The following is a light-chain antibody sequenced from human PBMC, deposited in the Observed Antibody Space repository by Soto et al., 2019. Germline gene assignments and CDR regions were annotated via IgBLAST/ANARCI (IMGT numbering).Light chain of an antibody. J-gene: IGLJ3*02. Sequence: ALTQPASVSGSPGQSITISCTGTSSDVGGYNYVSWFQQHPGKAPKPMIYEVSNRPSGVSNRFSGSKSANTASLTISGLQTEDEADYYCSSYTSSNIRVFGGGTKLTVL. CDR1: SSDVGGYNY. V-gene: IGLV2-14*01. CDR3: SSYTSSNIRV. CDR2: EVS.